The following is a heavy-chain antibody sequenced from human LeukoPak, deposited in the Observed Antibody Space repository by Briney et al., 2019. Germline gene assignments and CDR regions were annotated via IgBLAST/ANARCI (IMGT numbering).Heavy chain of an antibody. V-gene: IGHV3-48*03. J-gene: IGHJ4*02. CDR2: ISSRGSTI. D-gene: IGHD6-19*01. CDR3: ARDRAVAYDY. Sequence: GGSLRLSCAASGFTFSSYEMNWVRQAPEKGLEWVSYISSRGSTIYYADSVKGRFTISRDNAKNSLYLQMNSLRAEDTAVYYCARDRAVAYDYWGQGTLVTVSS. CDR1: GFTFSSYE.